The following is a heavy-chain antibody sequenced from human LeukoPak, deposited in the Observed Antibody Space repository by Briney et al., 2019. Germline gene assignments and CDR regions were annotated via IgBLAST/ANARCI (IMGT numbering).Heavy chain of an antibody. CDR2: ISSSSSYI. J-gene: IGHJ5*02. CDR3: AREPIAAAGTDWFDP. CDR1: GFTFSSYS. D-gene: IGHD6-13*01. V-gene: IGHV3-21*01. Sequence: PGGSLRLSCAASGFTFSSYSMNWVRQAPGKGLEWVSSISSSSSYIYYADSVKGRFTISRDNAKNSLYLQMNSLRVEDTAVYYCAREPIAAAGTDWFDPWGQGTLVTVSS.